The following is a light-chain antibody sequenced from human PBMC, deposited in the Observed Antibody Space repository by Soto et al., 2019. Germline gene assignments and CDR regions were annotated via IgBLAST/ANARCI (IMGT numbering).Light chain of an antibody. CDR3: QQYNSYSYT. J-gene: IGKJ2*01. Sequence: DFQMTQSPSTLSASVGDRVTITCRASQNINNWLAWYQQKPGKAPKLLIYEASNLQSGVPSRFSGSGSGTEFILTISSLQPDDLATYYCQQYNSYSYTFGQGTKLEIK. CDR2: EAS. V-gene: IGKV1-5*03. CDR1: QNINNW.